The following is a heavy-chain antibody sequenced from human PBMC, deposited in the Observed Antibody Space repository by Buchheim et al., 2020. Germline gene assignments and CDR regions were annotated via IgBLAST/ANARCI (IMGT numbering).Heavy chain of an antibody. Sequence: QVQLVESGGGVVQPGRSLRLSCAASGFTFSSYGMHWVRQAPGKGLEWVAVISYDGSNKYYADSVKGRFTISRDNSKNTLYLQMNSLRAEDTAVYYCARVAEYYGSGSFNYYYYYGMDVWGQGTT. CDR1: GFTFSSYG. J-gene: IGHJ6*02. CDR3: ARVAEYYGSGSFNYYYYYGMDV. V-gene: IGHV3-30*03. D-gene: IGHD3-10*01. CDR2: ISYDGSNK.